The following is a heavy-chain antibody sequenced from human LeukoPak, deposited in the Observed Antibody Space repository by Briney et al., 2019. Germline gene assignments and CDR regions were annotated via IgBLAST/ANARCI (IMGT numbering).Heavy chain of an antibody. J-gene: IGHJ4*02. CDR1: GFTFSSYG. CDR2: IWYDGSNK. CDR3: AITSASDTALDY. V-gene: IGHV3-33*01. Sequence: PGGSLRLSCAASGFTFSSYGMHWVRQAPGKGLEWVAVIWYDGSNKYYADSVKGRFTISRDNSKNTLYLQMNSLRAEDTAVYYCAITSASDTALDYWGQGTLVTVS. D-gene: IGHD5-18*01.